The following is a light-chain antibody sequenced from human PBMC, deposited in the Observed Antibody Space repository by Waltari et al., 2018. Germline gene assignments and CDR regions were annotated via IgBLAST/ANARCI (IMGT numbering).Light chain of an antibody. CDR3: QQYNKWPST. Sequence: ETVMPQSPATLSVSPGERATLSCRASQTVSSNLAWYQQKPGQAPRLLIYGASTRATGIPVRFSGSVSGPEFTLTISSLQSEDFAVYYCQQYNKWPSTFGGGTKVEIK. V-gene: IGKV3-15*01. CDR1: QTVSSN. J-gene: IGKJ4*01. CDR2: GAS.